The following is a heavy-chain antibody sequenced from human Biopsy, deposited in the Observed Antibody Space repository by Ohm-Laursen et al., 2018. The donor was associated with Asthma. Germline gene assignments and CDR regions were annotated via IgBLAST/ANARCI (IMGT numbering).Heavy chain of an antibody. CDR2: ISYDGKFK. CDR3: ARDAGMNLAPGHWSFDL. Sequence: SLRLSCAAVGFNLNTYTLSWVRQAPGQGLAWLSTISYDGKFKYFADSVKGRFTISRDYSKNTLYLQMNSLRLEDTGVYFCARDAGMNLAPGHWSFDLWGRGTLLTVSS. D-gene: IGHD1-14*01. CDR1: GFNLNTYT. V-gene: IGHV3-30*04. J-gene: IGHJ2*01.